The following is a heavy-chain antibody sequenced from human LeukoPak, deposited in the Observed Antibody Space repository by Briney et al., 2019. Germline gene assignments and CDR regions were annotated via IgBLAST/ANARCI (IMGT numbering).Heavy chain of an antibody. V-gene: IGHV4-59*01. CDR1: GGSISSYY. D-gene: IGHD2-15*01. CDR3: ARSGGYCSGGSCYSHNWFDP. Sequence: SETLSLTCTVSGGSISSYYWSWIRQPPGRGLEWIGYIYHSGSTNYNPSLKSRVTISVETSKNEFSLKLSSVTAADTAVYYCARSGGYCSGGSCYSHNWFDPWGQGTLVTVSS. CDR2: IYHSGST. J-gene: IGHJ5*02.